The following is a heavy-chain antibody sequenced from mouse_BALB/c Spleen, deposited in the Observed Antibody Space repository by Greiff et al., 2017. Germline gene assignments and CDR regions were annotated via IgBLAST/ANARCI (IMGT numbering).Heavy chain of an antibody. V-gene: IGHV5-12-1*01. CDR1: GFAFSSYD. Sequence: DVKLVESGGGLVKPGGSLKLSCAASGFAFSSYDMSWVRQTPEKRLEWVAYISSGGGSTYYPDTVKGRFTISGDNAKNTLYLQMSSLKSEDTAMYYCARQAYYDYGGFAYWGQGTLVTVSA. CDR2: ISSGGGST. J-gene: IGHJ3*01. CDR3: ARQAYYDYGGFAY. D-gene: IGHD2-4*01.